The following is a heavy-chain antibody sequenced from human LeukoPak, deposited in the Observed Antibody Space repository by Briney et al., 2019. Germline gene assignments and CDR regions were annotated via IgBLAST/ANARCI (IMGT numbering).Heavy chain of an antibody. Sequence: GGSLRLSCAASGFTFSSYGMHWVRQAPGKGLEWVAVISYDGSNKYYADSVKGRFTISRDNSKNTLYLQMNSLRAEDTAVYYCARDKGADGRLDYWGQGTLVTVSS. CDR3: ARDKGADGRLDY. J-gene: IGHJ4*02. CDR2: ISYDGSNK. V-gene: IGHV3-30*03. CDR1: GFTFSSYG. D-gene: IGHD1-26*01.